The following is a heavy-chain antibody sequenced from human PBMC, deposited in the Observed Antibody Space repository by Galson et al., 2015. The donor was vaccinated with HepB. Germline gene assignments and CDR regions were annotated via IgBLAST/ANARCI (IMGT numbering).Heavy chain of an antibody. CDR1: GFTFSSYG. D-gene: IGHD3-10*01. CDR2: ISYDGSNK. Sequence: SLRLSCAASGFTFSSYGMHWVRQAPGKGLEWVAVISYDGSNKYYADSVKGRFTISRDNSKNTLYLQMNSLRAEDTAVYYCAKEDVLLWFGELSSSYYFDYWGQGTLVTVSS. V-gene: IGHV3-30*18. J-gene: IGHJ4*02. CDR3: AKEDVLLWFGELSSSYYFDY.